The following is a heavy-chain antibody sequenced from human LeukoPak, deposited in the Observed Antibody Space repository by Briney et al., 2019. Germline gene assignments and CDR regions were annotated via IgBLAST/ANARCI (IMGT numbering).Heavy chain of an antibody. CDR2: TNPNSGVT. V-gene: IGHV1-2*02. Sequence: HGASAKVSCKTSGYTFTGYYMHWGRQAPGQGLEWMGWTNPNSGVTYYAQKFQGRVSMTRDTSISTAYVELGRLTSDDTAVYYCVPSNNRVFYFDYWGQGTLVTVSS. CDR3: VPSNNRVFYFDY. D-gene: IGHD1-14*01. CDR1: GYTFTGYY. J-gene: IGHJ4*02.